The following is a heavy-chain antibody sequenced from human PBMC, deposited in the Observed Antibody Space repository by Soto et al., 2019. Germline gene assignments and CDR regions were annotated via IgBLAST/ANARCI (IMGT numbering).Heavy chain of an antibody. CDR3: ARGQFLDY. J-gene: IGHJ4*02. Sequence: PGGSLRLSCAASGFTFSSYAMTWVRQAPGKGPEWVSTISSSGGSTYYVDSVKGRFTFSRDNSKNTLYLQMNSLRAEDTAVYYCARGQFLDYWGQGTRVTVSS. CDR2: ISSSGGST. D-gene: IGHD3-3*01. V-gene: IGHV3-23*01. CDR1: GFTFSSYA.